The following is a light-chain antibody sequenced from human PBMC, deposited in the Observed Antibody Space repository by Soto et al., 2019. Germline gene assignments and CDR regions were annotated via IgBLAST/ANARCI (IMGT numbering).Light chain of an antibody. V-gene: IGKV3-11*01. CDR3: QQRTNWLT. CDR2: DAS. J-gene: IGKJ3*01. CDR1: QNVSTY. Sequence: EIVLTQSPATLSLSPGERVTLSCRASQNVSTYLAWYQQKPGQAPRLLIYDASDRATGIPAKSSGSGSGTDCTLTISSPEPEDSAVYYCQQRTNWLTCGPGTKVDIK.